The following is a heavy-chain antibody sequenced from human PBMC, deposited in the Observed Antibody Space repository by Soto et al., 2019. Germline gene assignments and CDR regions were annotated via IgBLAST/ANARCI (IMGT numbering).Heavy chain of an antibody. CDR2: INPSGGST. Sequence: ASVKVSCKASGYTFTSYYMHWVRQAPGQGLEWMGIINPSGGSTSYAQKFQGRVTMTRDTSTSTVYMELSSLRSEDTAVYYCARDLYIPIGAQSRNWFDPWGQGTLVTVSS. V-gene: IGHV1-46*01. J-gene: IGHJ5*02. CDR3: ARDLYIPIGAQSRNWFDP. CDR1: GYTFTSYY. D-gene: IGHD1-26*01.